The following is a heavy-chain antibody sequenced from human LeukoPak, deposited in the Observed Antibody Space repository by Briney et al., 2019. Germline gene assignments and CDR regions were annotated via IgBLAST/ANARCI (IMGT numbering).Heavy chain of an antibody. J-gene: IGHJ4*02. Sequence: SETLSLTCTVSGYSINSGYYWGWIRQPAGKGLEWIGRIYTSGSTNYNPSLKSRVTISVDTSKNQFSLKLSSVTAADTAIYYCASLRVPGDFDYWGQGTLVTVSS. V-gene: IGHV4-61*02. CDR1: GYSINSGYY. CDR3: ASLRVPGDFDY. CDR2: IYTSGST. D-gene: IGHD1-14*01.